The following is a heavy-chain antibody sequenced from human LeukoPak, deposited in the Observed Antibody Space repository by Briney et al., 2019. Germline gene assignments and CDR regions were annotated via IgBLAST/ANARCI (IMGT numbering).Heavy chain of an antibody. CDR1: GGSISSRNYY. J-gene: IGHJ4*02. CDR3: ASERGYHAN. CDR2: IYYTGTT. V-gene: IGHV4-39*01. Sequence: SETLSLSCTVSGGSISSRNYYWGWIRQPPGKGAEWIGSIYYTGTTYYKPSLRIRVSISVDTSKNQFSLKLSSVNAADVAVYYCASERGYHANWGQGTLVTVSS. D-gene: IGHD5-12*01.